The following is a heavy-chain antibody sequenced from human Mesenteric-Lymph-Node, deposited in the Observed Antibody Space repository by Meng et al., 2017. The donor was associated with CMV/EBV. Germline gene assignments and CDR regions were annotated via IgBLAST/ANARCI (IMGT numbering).Heavy chain of an antibody. CDR1: GFIFSSYA. D-gene: IGHD2-2*01. Sequence: GESLKISCAASGFIFSSYAMSWVRQAPGKGLEWVSAISGSGGSTYYADSVKGRFTISRDNSKNTLNRQRNSLRAEDTAVYYCAKGGVVPAAQYFDYWGQGTLVTVSS. V-gene: IGHV3-23*01. J-gene: IGHJ4*02. CDR2: ISGSGGST. CDR3: AKGGVVPAAQYFDY.